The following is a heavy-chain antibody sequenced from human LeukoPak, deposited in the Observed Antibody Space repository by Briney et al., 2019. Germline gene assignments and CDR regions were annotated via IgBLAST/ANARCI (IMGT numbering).Heavy chain of an antibody. V-gene: IGHV1-2*02. J-gene: IGHJ4*02. CDR2: INPNSGGT. CDR1: RYTFTGYY. CDR3: ARDHDFWSGYDDPTRAEEVNFDY. D-gene: IGHD3-3*01. Sequence: ASVKVSCKASRYTFTGYYMHWVRQAPGQGLEWMGWINPNSGGTNYAQKFQGRVTMTRDTSISTAYMELSRLRSDDTAVYYCARDHDFWSGYDDPTRAEEVNFDYWGQGTLVTVSS.